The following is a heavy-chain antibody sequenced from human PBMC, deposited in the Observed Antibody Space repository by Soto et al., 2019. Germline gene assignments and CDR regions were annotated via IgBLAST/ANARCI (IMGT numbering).Heavy chain of an antibody. V-gene: IGHV4-34*01. CDR2: INHSGST. Sequence: PSETLSLTCAVYGGSFSGYYWSWIRQPPGKGLEWIGEINHSGSTNYNPSLKSRVTISVDTSKNQFSLKLSSVTAADTAVYYCARGRTRITIFGVVIILGCLFDYWGQGTLVTVSS. CDR3: ARGRTRITIFGVVIILGCLFDY. J-gene: IGHJ4*02. CDR1: GGSFSGYY. D-gene: IGHD3-3*01.